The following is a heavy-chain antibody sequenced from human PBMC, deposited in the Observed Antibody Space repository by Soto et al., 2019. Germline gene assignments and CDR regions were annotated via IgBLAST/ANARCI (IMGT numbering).Heavy chain of an antibody. D-gene: IGHD1-1*01. CDR3: ARSTGTAPYYYYYYGMDV. V-gene: IGHV1-2*04. Sequence: EASVKVSCKASGYTFTGYYMHWVRQAPGQGLEWMGWINPNSGGTNYAQKFQGWVTMTRDTSISTAYMELSRLRSDDTAVYYCARSTGTAPYYYYYYGMDVWGQGTTVTVS. CDR1: GYTFTGYY. CDR2: INPNSGGT. J-gene: IGHJ6*02.